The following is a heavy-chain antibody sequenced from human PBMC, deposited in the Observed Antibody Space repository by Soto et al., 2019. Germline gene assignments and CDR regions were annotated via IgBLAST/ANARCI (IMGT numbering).Heavy chain of an antibody. CDR3: TRNWNEGVDAFDI. V-gene: IGHV3-49*03. CDR1: GFTFGDYA. D-gene: IGHD1-1*01. CDR2: IRSKAYGGTT. Sequence: PGGSLRLSCTASGFTFGDYAMIWFRQAPGKGLEWVGFIRSKAYGGTTEYAASVKGRFTISRDDSKSIAYLQMNSLKTEDTAVYYCTRNWNEGVDAFDIWGQGTMVTVSS. J-gene: IGHJ3*02.